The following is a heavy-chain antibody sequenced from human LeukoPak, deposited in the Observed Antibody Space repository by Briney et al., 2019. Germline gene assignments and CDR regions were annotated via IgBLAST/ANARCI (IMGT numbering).Heavy chain of an antibody. D-gene: IGHD5-18*01. CDR3: ARARSSYGYGDAFDI. Sequence: GGSLRLSCEASGFTFSTYAMHWVRQAPGKGLEWVAVISYDGSSKYYADSVKGRFTISRDNSKNTLYLQMNSLRAEDTAVYYCARARSSYGYGDAFDIWGQGTMVTVSS. V-gene: IGHV3-30*04. CDR1: GFTFSTYA. CDR2: ISYDGSSK. J-gene: IGHJ3*02.